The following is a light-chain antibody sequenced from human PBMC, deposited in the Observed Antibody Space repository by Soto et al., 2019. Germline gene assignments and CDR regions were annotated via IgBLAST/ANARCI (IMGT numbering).Light chain of an antibody. V-gene: IGLV2-14*01. Sequence: QSVLTQPASVSGSPGQSITISCTGTSSDVGGYNYVSWYQQHPGKAPKLMIYEVSNRPSGVSNRFSGSKSGNTASQTISGLQAEDEADYYCSSYTSSSTLVFGTGTKVTVL. CDR3: SSYTSSSTLV. CDR1: SSDVGGYNY. J-gene: IGLJ1*01. CDR2: EVS.